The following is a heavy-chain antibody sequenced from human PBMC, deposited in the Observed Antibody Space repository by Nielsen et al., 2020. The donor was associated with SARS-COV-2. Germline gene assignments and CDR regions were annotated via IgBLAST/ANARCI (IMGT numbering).Heavy chain of an antibody. Sequence: GESLKISCAASGFTFSNPWMNWVRQAPGKGLEWVGRIKSKVDGGTTDYAGPVKGRFTISRDDSKNTLYPQMNSLKTEDTAVYYCTTGGITMVRGVMQYWGQGTLVTVSP. CDR3: TTGGITMVRGVMQY. V-gene: IGHV3-15*01. CDR1: GFTFSNPW. J-gene: IGHJ1*01. D-gene: IGHD3-10*01. CDR2: IKSKVDGGTT.